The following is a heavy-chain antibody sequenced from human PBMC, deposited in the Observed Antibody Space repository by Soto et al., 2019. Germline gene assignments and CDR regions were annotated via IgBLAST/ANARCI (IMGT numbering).Heavy chain of an antibody. D-gene: IGHD3-3*01. CDR3: AKGQDIPIFDHFDP. CDR1: GFTFSLYA. Sequence: EVQLLEAGGGLVQPGGSLRLSCSASGFTASGFTFSLYAMNWVRRAPGKGLEWVSSISGGGGSIYYADSVKVRFTVSRDNSKNIVYLQMNSLRDDDTAVYYCAKGQDIPIFDHFDPWGPGTLVTVSS. V-gene: IGHV3-23*01. CDR2: ISGGGGSI. J-gene: IGHJ5*02.